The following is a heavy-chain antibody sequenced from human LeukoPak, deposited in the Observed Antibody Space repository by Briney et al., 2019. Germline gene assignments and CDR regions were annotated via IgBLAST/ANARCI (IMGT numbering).Heavy chain of an antibody. CDR3: ASPGCSGGSCPLDY. CDR2: INAGNGNT. V-gene: IGHV1-3*01. CDR1: GYTFTSYA. J-gene: IGHJ4*02. Sequence: ASVKVACKASGYTFTSYAMHWVRQAPGQRLEWMGWINAGNGNTKYSQKFQGRVTITRDTSASTAYMELSSLRSEDTAVYYCASPGCSGGSCPLDYWGQGTLVTVSS. D-gene: IGHD2-15*01.